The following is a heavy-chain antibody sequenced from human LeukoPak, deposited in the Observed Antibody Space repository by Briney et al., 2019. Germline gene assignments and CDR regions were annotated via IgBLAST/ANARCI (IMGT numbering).Heavy chain of an antibody. CDR1: GGSFSGYY. J-gene: IGHJ4*02. D-gene: IGHD3-10*01. CDR3: ARHRRGGSGSIDY. CDR2: INHSGST. Sequence: SSETLSLTCAVYGGSFSGYYWSWIRQPPGKGLEWIGEINHSGSTNYNPSLKSRVTISVDTSKNQFSLKLSSVTAADTAVYYCARHRRGGSGSIDYWGQGTLVTVSS. V-gene: IGHV4-34*01.